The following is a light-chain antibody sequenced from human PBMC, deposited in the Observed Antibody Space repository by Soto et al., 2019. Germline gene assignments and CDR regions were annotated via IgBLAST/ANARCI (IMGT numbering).Light chain of an antibody. J-gene: IGKJ4*01. CDR3: QQHGSSALT. V-gene: IGKV3-20*01. CDR1: QSVSSIY. Sequence: EIVLTQFPGTLSLSPGERATLSCRASQSVSSIYLAWYQQKHGQAPRLLIYGASSRPTGIPDRFSGSGSGTDFTLTISRLEPEDFAVYYCQQHGSSALTFGGGTKVDIK. CDR2: GAS.